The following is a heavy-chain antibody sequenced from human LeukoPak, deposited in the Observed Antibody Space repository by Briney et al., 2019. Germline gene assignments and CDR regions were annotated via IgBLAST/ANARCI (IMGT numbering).Heavy chain of an antibody. D-gene: IGHD5-12*01. J-gene: IGHJ4*02. Sequence: GGSPRLSCAASGFSFSTSGMHWIRQAPGKGLEWVAFIQSDGGKEYYADSVKGRFTISRDNSKNTLYLQMNSLRAEDTAVYYCARGALQYSGFDQTFDYWAQETLVTVSS. CDR1: GFSFSTSG. V-gene: IGHV3-30*02. CDR2: IQSDGGKE. CDR3: ARGALQYSGFDQTFDY.